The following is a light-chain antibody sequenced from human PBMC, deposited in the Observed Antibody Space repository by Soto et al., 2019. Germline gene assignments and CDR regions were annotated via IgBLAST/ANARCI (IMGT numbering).Light chain of an antibody. J-gene: IGKJ1*01. Sequence: DIQMTQSPSTLSASVGARVTITCRASQSISTWLAWYQQKPGKAPKLLIYKASSLEGGVPSRFSGSGSGTEFTLTISSLQPDDFTTYYCQQYINRWTFGQGTKVEIK. CDR1: QSISTW. V-gene: IGKV1-5*03. CDR3: QQYINRWT. CDR2: KAS.